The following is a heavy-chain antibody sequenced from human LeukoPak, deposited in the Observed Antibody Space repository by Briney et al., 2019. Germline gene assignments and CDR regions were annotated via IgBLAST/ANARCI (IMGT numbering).Heavy chain of an antibody. V-gene: IGHV4-38-2*02. Sequence: PSETLSLTCTVSGYSISSGYYWGWIRQPPGKGLEWIGSIYHSGSTYYNPSLKSRVTISVDTSKNQFSLKLSSVTAADTAVYYCARCIAVAGKYYYGMDVWGQGTTVTVSS. CDR3: ARCIAVAGKYYYGMDV. CDR2: IYHSGST. J-gene: IGHJ6*02. D-gene: IGHD6-19*01. CDR1: GYSISSGYY.